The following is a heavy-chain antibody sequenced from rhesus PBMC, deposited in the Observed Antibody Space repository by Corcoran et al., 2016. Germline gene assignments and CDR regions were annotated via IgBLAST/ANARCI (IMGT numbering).Heavy chain of an antibody. CDR2: IDGSVGST. Sequence: QVQLQESGPAVVKPSETLSLTCAVAGGSISSRYWWSWIRQSPGKGLEWIGGIDGSVGSTEYHPSLKSRVTISKDTSKNQFSLKLSSVTAADTAVYYCASYLVYSGYSLPYNRFDVWGPGVLVTVSA. CDR1: GGSISSRYW. J-gene: IGHJ5-1*01. CDR3: ASYLVYSGYSLPYNRFDV. V-gene: IGHV4-93*01. D-gene: IGHD5-24*01.